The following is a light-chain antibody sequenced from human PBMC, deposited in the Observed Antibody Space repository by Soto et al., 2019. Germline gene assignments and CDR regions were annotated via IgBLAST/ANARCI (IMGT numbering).Light chain of an antibody. V-gene: IGKV3-20*01. CDR3: QQYSDSPHT. CDR1: ESVDSNY. J-gene: IGKJ1*01. Sequence: EIVLTQSPGTLSLSPGERATLSCRSTESVDSNYLAWYQQKPGQAPRLLIYGAASRATGTPDRFSGSGSGTDFILTISRLDPEDSAVYYCQQYSDSPHTVRRGTKVDI. CDR2: GAA.